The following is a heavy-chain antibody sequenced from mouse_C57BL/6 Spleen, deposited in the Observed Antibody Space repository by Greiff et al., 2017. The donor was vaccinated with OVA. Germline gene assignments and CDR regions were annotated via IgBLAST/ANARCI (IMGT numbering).Heavy chain of an antibody. V-gene: IGHV5-17*01. CDR1: GFTFSDYG. CDR3: AGPGGYLAWFAY. CDR2: ISSGSSTI. D-gene: IGHD2-3*01. Sequence: EVKLVESGGGLVKPGGSLKLSCAASGFTFSDYGLHWVRQAPEKGLEWVAYISSGSSTIYYADTVKGRFTISRANAKSTRFLQMTSLRAEDTAMYYCAGPGGYLAWFAYWGQGTLVTVSA. J-gene: IGHJ3*01.